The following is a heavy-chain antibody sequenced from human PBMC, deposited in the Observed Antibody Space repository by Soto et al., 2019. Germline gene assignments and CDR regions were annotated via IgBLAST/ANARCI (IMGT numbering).Heavy chain of an antibody. CDR2: ISAYNGNA. D-gene: IGHD2-15*01. CDR1: GYTFTSYG. CDR3: ARDGNRHDFDF. Sequence: ASVKVSCKASGYTFTSYGISWVRQAPGQGLEWMGWISAYNGNANYAQKLQGRVTMTTDTSTSTAYMELSSLRSGDTAVYYCARDGNRHDFDFWGQGTLVTVSS. V-gene: IGHV1-18*01. J-gene: IGHJ4*02.